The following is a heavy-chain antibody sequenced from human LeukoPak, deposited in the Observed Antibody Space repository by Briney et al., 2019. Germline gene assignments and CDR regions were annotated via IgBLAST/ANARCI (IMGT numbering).Heavy chain of an antibody. CDR3: ARLGDSSSSWGYFDY. CDR1: GGSISSSSYY. D-gene: IGHD6-13*01. CDR2: IYYSGST. J-gene: IGHJ4*02. Sequence: PSETLSLTCTVSGGSISSSSYYWGWIRQPPGKGLEWIGSIYYSGSTYYNPSLKSRVTISVDTSKNQFSLKLSSVTAADTAVYYCARLGDSSSSWGYFDYWGQGTLVTVSS. V-gene: IGHV4-39*01.